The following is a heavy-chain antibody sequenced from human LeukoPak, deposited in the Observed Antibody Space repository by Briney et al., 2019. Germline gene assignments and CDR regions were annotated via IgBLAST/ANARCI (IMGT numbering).Heavy chain of an antibody. CDR2: IYYSGST. D-gene: IGHD3-10*01. V-gene: IGHV4-59*01. CDR3: ARRVSYYGSGSYYTRSHHFDY. Sequence: SETLSLTCTVSGGSISSYYWSWIRQPPGKGLEWIGYIYYSGSTNYNPSLKSRVTISVDTSENQFSLKLSSVTAADTAVYYCARRVSYYGSGSYYTRSHHFDYWGQGTLVTVSS. CDR1: GGSISSYY. J-gene: IGHJ4*02.